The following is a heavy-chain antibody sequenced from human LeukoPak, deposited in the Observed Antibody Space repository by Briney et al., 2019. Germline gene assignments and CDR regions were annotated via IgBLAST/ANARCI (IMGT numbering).Heavy chain of an antibody. V-gene: IGHV5-51*01. CDR2: IYPGDSDT. J-gene: IGHJ4*02. CDR3: ARCPHDFWSGYCYYFDY. D-gene: IGHD3-3*01. Sequence: GESLKISCKGSGYSFTSYWIGWVRQMPGKGLEWMGIIYPGDSDTRYSPSFQGQVTISADKSISTAYLQWSSLKASDTAMYYCARCPHDFWSGYCYYFDYWGQGTLVTVSS. CDR1: GYSFTSYW.